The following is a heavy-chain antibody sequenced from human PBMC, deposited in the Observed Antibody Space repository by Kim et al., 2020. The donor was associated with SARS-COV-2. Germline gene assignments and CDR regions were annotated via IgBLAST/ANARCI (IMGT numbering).Heavy chain of an antibody. D-gene: IGHD3-10*01. CDR2: ISYDGSNK. CDR3: ARDQARYGSGTWDY. Sequence: GGSLRLSCAASGFTFSSYAMHWVRQAPGKGLEWVAVISYDGSNKYYADSVKGRFTISRDNSKNTLYLQMNSLRAEDTAVYYCARDQARYGSGTWDYWGQG. V-gene: IGHV3-30*04. CDR1: GFTFSSYA. J-gene: IGHJ4*02.